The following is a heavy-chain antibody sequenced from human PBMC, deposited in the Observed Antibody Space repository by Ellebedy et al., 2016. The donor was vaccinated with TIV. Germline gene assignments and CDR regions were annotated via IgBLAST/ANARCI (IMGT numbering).Heavy chain of an antibody. D-gene: IGHD4-11*01. CDR2: IKQDGSEK. V-gene: IGHV3-7*01. Sequence: PGGSLRLSCAASEFTFSDYHMSWIRQAPGKGLEWVATIKQDGSEKNYVDSVKGRLAISRDNARSSLYLQMNSLSAEDTAVYYCGRGQTTFEYWGQGTLVTVSS. CDR1: EFTFSDYH. J-gene: IGHJ4*02. CDR3: GRGQTTFEY.